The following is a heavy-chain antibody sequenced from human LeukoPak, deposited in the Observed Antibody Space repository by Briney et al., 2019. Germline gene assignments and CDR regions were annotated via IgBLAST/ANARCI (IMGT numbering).Heavy chain of an antibody. D-gene: IGHD1-7*01. CDR3: ARSYNWNYNNWFDP. V-gene: IGHV1-18*01. J-gene: IGHJ5*02. CDR2: ISAYNGNT. Sequence: ASVKVSCKASGYTFTSYGISWVRQAPGQGLEWMGWISAYNGNTNYAQKLQGRVTMTTDTSTSTAYMELRSLRSDDTAVYYCARSYNWNYNNWFDPWGQGTLVTVSS. CDR1: GYTFTSYG.